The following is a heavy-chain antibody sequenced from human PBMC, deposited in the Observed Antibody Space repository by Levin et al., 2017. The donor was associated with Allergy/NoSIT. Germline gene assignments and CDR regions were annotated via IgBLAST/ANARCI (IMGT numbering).Heavy chain of an antibody. CDR2: ISDDGSSE. D-gene: IGHD1-1*01. V-gene: IGHV3-30-3*01. CDR3: VREIAEEGT. Sequence: GSLRLSCAASGFTFSNYAMHWVRQAPGEGLEWVGVISDDGSSEFYIDSVKGRFTISRDNSKNRLYLQMDSLRAEDTALYYCVREIAEEGTWGQGTLVIVSS. CDR1: GFTFSNYA. J-gene: IGHJ4*02.